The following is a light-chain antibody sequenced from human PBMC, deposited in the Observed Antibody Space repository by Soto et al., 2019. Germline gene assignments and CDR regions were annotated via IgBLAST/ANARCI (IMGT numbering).Light chain of an antibody. CDR1: SSDVGGYNS. V-gene: IGLV2-14*03. Sequence: QSALTQPASVSGFPGQSITISCTGTSSDVGGYNSVSWYQHHPGKAPKLILYDVSDRPSGVSYRFSGSKSGNTASLTISGLQAVDEADYYCSSYTSSSTNVFGTGTKVTVL. CDR2: DVS. J-gene: IGLJ1*01. CDR3: SSYTSSSTNV.